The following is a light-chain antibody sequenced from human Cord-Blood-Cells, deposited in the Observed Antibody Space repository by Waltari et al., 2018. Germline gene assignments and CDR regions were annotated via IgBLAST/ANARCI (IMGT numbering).Light chain of an antibody. Sequence: DIVMTQSPDSLAVSLGERATINCKSSQSVLYSSNNKNYLAWYQQKPGQPPKLLIYWASTRESWVPDRFSSSGSGTDFTLTISSLQAEDVAVYYCQQYYSTPYTFGQGTKLEIK. CDR1: QSVLYSSNNKNY. CDR3: QQYYSTPYT. CDR2: WAS. V-gene: IGKV4-1*01. J-gene: IGKJ2*01.